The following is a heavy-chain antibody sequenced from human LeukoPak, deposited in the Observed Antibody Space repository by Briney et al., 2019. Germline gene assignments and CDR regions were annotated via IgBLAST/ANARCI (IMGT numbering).Heavy chain of an antibody. V-gene: IGHV3-21*01. CDR1: GFTFRTFP. CDR2: ITSSGEYK. CDR3: ARDRVGYGGNSAADS. D-gene: IGHD4-23*01. Sequence: PGGSLRLSCAASGFTFRTFPMNWVRQAPGNGLEWVSSITSSGEYKYYADSVKGRFTISRDNGESSLILQMNSLRAEDTAVYYCARDRVGYGGNSAADSWGQGTLVTVSS. J-gene: IGHJ4*02.